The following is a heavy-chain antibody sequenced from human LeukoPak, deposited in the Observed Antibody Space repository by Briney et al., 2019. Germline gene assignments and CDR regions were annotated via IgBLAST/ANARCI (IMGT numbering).Heavy chain of an antibody. D-gene: IGHD3-10*01. J-gene: IGHJ2*01. V-gene: IGHV3-30*04. CDR1: EFTLSSYS. Sequence: PGRSLRLSCSASEFTLSSYSMHCVRQAPGRGLEWAAVLSSVGGQQYYADSVKGRFTISADTSKNTLYLQMDSLRVEDTALYYCARALAGAPFDLWGRGTVVAVSS. CDR3: ARALAGAPFDL. CDR2: LSSVGGQQ.